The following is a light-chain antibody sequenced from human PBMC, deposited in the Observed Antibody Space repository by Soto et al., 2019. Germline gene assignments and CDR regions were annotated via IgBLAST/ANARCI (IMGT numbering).Light chain of an antibody. CDR1: SGHSSYA. V-gene: IGLV4-69*01. CDR3: QTWGTGYWV. CDR2: LNSDGSH. J-gene: IGLJ3*02. Sequence: QPVLTQSPSASASLGASVKLTCTLNSGHSSYAIAWHQQMLEKGPRYLMKLNSDGSHNKGDGIPDRFSGSSSGAERYLTISSLQSEDEADYYCQTWGTGYWVFGGGTKVTVL.